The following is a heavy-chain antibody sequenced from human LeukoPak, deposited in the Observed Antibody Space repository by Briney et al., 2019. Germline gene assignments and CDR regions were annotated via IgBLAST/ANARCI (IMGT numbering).Heavy chain of an antibody. CDR3: ARGSFDSSGYYLFDY. Sequence: SSETLSLTCTVSGDSISRNYWSWIRQPAGKGLEWIGRIYNSGNTNYSPSLESRVTMSAGTSKNQFSLKVSSVTAADTAVYYCARGSFDSSGYYLFDYWGQGTLVTVSS. CDR2: IYNSGNT. J-gene: IGHJ4*02. V-gene: IGHV4-4*07. CDR1: GDSISRNY. D-gene: IGHD3-22*01.